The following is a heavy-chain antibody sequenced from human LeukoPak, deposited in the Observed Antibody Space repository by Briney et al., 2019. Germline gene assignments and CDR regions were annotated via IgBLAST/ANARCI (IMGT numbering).Heavy chain of an antibody. J-gene: IGHJ4*02. Sequence: SETLSLTCTVSGGSISSYYWSWIRQPPGKGLEWIGYISYSGSTNYNPSLKSRVTISLDTSKNQFSLKLSSVTAADTAVYYCARGAMGGYDRCSDCWGQGTLVTVSS. V-gene: IGHV4-59*01. D-gene: IGHD5-12*01. CDR2: ISYSGST. CDR1: GGSISSYY. CDR3: ARGAMGGYDRCSDC.